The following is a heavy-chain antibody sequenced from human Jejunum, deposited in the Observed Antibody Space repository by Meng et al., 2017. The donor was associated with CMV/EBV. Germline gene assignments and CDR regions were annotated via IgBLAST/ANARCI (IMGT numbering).Heavy chain of an antibody. J-gene: IGHJ6*02. CDR3: ARGTFGYYGMDV. D-gene: IGHD3-3*01. CDR1: SFNFNSYE. Sequence: AVSSFNFNSYEMRWARQAPGKGLEWVAYITGSGNTIYYADSVRGRFTISRENAKNSVYLQMNSLRAEDTAVYYCARGTFGYYGMDVWGQGTTVTVSS. V-gene: IGHV3-48*03. CDR2: ITGSGNTI.